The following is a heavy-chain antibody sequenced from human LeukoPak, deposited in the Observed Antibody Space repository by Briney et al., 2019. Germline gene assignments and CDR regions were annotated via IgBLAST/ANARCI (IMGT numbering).Heavy chain of an antibody. V-gene: IGHV1-69*13. CDR1: GYTFTGYF. Sequence: SVKVSCKASGYTFTGYFMHWVRQAPGQGLEWMGGIIPIFGTANYAQKFQGRVTITADESTSTAYMELSSLRSEDTAVYYCARDSFRGYSYGTEGDYWGQGTLVTVSS. J-gene: IGHJ4*02. CDR2: IIPIFGTA. CDR3: ARDSFRGYSYGTEGDY. D-gene: IGHD5-18*01.